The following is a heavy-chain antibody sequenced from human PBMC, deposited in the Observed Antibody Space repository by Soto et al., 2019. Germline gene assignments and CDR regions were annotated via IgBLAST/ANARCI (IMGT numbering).Heavy chain of an antibody. CDR1: SGSISSGSNY. CDR2: IYSNGDT. Sequence: SETLSLTCGVSSGSISSGSNYWSWIRQHPGEGLEWIGYIYSNGDTYYNPSLQSRVSISLDTSGNQFSLELGPVTAADTAVYYCARRGAYFFDLWGQGTLVTVSS. CDR3: ARRGAYFFDL. J-gene: IGHJ4*02. V-gene: IGHV4-31*11.